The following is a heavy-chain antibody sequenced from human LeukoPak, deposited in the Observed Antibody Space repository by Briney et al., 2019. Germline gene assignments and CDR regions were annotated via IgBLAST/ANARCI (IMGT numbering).Heavy chain of an antibody. V-gene: IGHV1-24*01. CDR2: FDPEDGET. CDR3: AAVKTFYYDSSGYYFPLNAFDI. D-gene: IGHD3-22*01. CDR1: GYTLTELS. Sequence: VASVKVSCKVSGYTLTELSMHWVRQAPGKGLEWMGGFDPEDGETIYAQKFQGRVTMTEDTSTDTAYMELSSLRSEDTAVYYCAAVKTFYYDSSGYYFPLNAFDIWGQGTMVTVSS. J-gene: IGHJ3*02.